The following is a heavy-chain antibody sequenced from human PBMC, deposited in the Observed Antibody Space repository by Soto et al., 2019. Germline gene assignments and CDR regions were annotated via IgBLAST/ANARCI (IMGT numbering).Heavy chain of an antibody. CDR3: AKVGGYSSSWSLMYYFDY. V-gene: IGHV3-23*01. J-gene: IGHJ4*02. D-gene: IGHD6-13*01. Sequence: VQLLESGGGLVQPGGSLRLSCAASGFTFSSYAMSWVRQAPGKGLEWVSAISGSGGSTYYADSVKGRFTISRDNSKNTLYLQMNSLRAEDTAVYYCAKVGGYSSSWSLMYYFDYWGQGTLVTVSS. CDR1: GFTFSSYA. CDR2: ISGSGGST.